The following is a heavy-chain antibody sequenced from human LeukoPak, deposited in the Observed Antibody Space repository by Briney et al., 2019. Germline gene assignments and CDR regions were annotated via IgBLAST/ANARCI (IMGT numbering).Heavy chain of an antibody. J-gene: IGHJ1*01. CDR1: GGSISSYY. D-gene: IGHD3-22*01. Sequence: SETLSLTCTVSGGSISSYYWSWIRQPPGKGLEWIGYIYYSGSTNYNPSLKSRVTISVDTSKNQLSLKLSSVTAADTAVYYCARLKYYYDSSGYRAEYFQHWGQGTLVTASS. V-gene: IGHV4-59*01. CDR3: ARLKYYYDSSGYRAEYFQH. CDR2: IYYSGST.